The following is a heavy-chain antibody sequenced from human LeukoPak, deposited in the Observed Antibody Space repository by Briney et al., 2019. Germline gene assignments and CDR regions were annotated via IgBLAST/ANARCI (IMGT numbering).Heavy chain of an antibody. Sequence: GGSLRLSCAASGYTFSSYAMSWVRQAPGKGLEWVSAINGSGGSTYYADSVKRRFTIPRDNSKNTPSQQMNSLRAEDTAVYYCAKGYYYGSGGEFDYWGQGTLVTVSS. CDR1: GYTFSSYA. CDR2: INGSGGST. V-gene: IGHV3-23*01. CDR3: AKGYYYGSGGEFDY. J-gene: IGHJ4*02. D-gene: IGHD3-10*01.